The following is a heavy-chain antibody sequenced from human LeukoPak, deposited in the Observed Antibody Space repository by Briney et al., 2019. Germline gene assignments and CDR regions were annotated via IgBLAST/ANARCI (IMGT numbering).Heavy chain of an antibody. D-gene: IGHD6-19*01. CDR1: GFSFSSNG. CDR3: AKIAVTGLWYFDY. CDR2: IWYDGSNK. Sequence: GRSLRLSCAASGFSFSSNGMHWVRQAPGKGLEWVAVIWYDGSNKYYADSVKGRYTVSRDNSKSTLYLQMDSVRVEDTAVYYCAKIAVTGLWYFDYWGQGTLVTVSS. V-gene: IGHV3-33*06. J-gene: IGHJ4*02.